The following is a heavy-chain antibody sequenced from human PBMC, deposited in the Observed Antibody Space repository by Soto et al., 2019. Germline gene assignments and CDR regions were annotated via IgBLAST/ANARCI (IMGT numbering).Heavy chain of an antibody. V-gene: IGHV1-69*01. CDR3: ARENCSSTSCYTGAYDYYGMDV. CDR2: IIPIFGTA. J-gene: IGHJ6*02. Sequence: QVQLVQSGAEVKKPGSSVKVACKASGGTFSSYAISWVRQAPGQGLEWMGGIIPIFGTANYAQKFQGRVTITADESTSTAYMELSSLRSEDTAVYYCARENCSSTSCYTGAYDYYGMDVWGQGTTVTVSS. D-gene: IGHD2-2*02. CDR1: GGTFSSYA.